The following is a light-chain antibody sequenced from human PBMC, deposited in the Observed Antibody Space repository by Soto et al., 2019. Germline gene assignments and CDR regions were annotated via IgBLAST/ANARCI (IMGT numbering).Light chain of an antibody. J-gene: IGLJ1*01. CDR2: EVS. V-gene: IGLV2-14*01. Sequence: QSALTQPASVSGSPGQSITISCTGSSSDIGRHKYVSWYQHHPGKAPKLIIYEVSNRPSGVSSRFSGSKSGNTASLTISGLQAEDEADYHCSSFASGSTLYVFGTGPSSPS. CDR1: SSDIGRHKY. CDR3: SSFASGSTLYV.